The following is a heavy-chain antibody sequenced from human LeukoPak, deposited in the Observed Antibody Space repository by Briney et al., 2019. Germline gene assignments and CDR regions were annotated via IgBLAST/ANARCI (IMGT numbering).Heavy chain of an antibody. V-gene: IGHV5-51*01. CDR2: IYPGDSDT. CDR3: ARHDEYQRPWDAFDI. J-gene: IGHJ3*02. D-gene: IGHD2-2*01. Sequence: GESLKISCNGSGYSFTSYWIGWVRQMPGKGLEWMGIIYPGDSDTRYSTSFQGQVTISADKSIITDHLQWRSQKAADTAMDYCARHDEYQRPWDAFDIWGQGTMVTVSS. CDR1: GYSFTSYW.